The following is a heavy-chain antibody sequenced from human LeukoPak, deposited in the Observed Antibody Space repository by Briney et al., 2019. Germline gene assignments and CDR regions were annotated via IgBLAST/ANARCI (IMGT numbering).Heavy chain of an antibody. CDR1: GFTFNNYG. Sequence: GGSLRLSCAASGFTFNNYGMHWVRQAPGRGLEWVALLWYDGTNENYADSVKGRFTISRDNSKNTMYLQMNNLRAEDTAVYYCARRGTPNAFDLWGQGTMVTVSS. V-gene: IGHV3-33*01. CDR2: LWYDGTNE. CDR3: ARRGTPNAFDL. D-gene: IGHD3-16*01. J-gene: IGHJ3*01.